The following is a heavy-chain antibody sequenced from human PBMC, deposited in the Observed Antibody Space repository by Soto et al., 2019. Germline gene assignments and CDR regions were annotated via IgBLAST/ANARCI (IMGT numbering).Heavy chain of an antibody. CDR1: GGSISSGGYY. V-gene: IGHV4-31*03. D-gene: IGHD3-3*01. Sequence: SETLSLTCTVSGGSISSGGYYWSWIRQHPGKGLEWIGYIYYSGSTYYNPSLKSRVTISVDTSKNQFSLKLSSVTAADTAVYYCALSPPASDYYHFWGAPSDVWVKGTTVTVTS. CDR2: IYYSGST. J-gene: IGHJ6*03. CDR3: ALSPPASDYYHFWGAPSDV.